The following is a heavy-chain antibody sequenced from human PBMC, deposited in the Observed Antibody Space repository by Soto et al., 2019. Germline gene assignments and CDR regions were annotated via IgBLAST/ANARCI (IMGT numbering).Heavy chain of an antibody. CDR1: GYTCTSYD. Sequence: QVQLVQSVAEVKNPGASVKVSCKASGYTCTSYDINWVRQATGQGLEWMGLMNPNSGNTGYAQKVQCRVTMTRNTAIGPAYVELSSLRSEDTALEFCAGEVGSNIYYWCPGTLVTVSS. J-gene: IGHJ4*02. V-gene: IGHV1-8*01. CDR3: AGEVGSNIYY. CDR2: MNPNSGNT. D-gene: IGHD3-9*01.